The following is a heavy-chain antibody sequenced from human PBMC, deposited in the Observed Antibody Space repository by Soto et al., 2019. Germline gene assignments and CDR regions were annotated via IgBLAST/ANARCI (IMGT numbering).Heavy chain of an antibody. J-gene: IGHJ1*01. CDR3: ARDLGEDCSGGSCYDVEYFLQ. V-gene: IGHV1-18*01. CDR1: GYTFTSYG. Sequence: QVQLVQSGAEVKKPGASVKVSCKGSGYTFTSYGISWVRQAPGQGLEWMGWISGYNGNTNYAQKLQGRVTMNTDTSTSTAYMEVSSLRSDDTAVYYCARDLGEDCSGGSCYDVEYFLQWGQGTLVTVSS. D-gene: IGHD2-15*01. CDR2: ISGYNGNT.